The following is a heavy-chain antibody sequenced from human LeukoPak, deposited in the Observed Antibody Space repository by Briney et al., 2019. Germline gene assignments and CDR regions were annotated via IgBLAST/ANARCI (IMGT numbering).Heavy chain of an antibody. CDR3: ARSQQWLVPPFDY. CDR2: ISYDGSNK. CDR1: GFTFSSYA. V-gene: IGHV3-30-3*01. Sequence: GGSLRLSCAASGFTFSSYAMHWVRQAPGKGLEWVAVISYDGSNKYYADSVKGRFTISRDNSKNTLYLQMNSLRAEDTAVYYCARSQQWLVPPFDYWGQGTLVTVSS. J-gene: IGHJ4*02. D-gene: IGHD6-19*01.